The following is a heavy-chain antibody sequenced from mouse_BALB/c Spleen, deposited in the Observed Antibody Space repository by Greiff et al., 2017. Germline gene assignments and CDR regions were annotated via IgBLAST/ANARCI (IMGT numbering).Heavy chain of an antibody. CDR3: ARDYDYPWFAY. V-gene: IGHV1-82*01. CDR2: IYPGDGDT. D-gene: IGHD2-4*01. J-gene: IGHJ3*01. Sequence: QVQLQQSGPELVKPGASVKISCKASGYAFSSSWMNWVKQRPGQGLEWIGRIYPGDGDTNYNGKFKGKATLTADKSSSTAYMQLSSLTSVDSAVYFCARDYDYPWFAYWGQGTLVTVSA. CDR1: GYAFSSSW.